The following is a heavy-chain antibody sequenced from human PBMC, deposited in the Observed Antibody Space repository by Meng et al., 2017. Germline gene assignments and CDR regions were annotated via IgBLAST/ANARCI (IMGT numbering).Heavy chain of an antibody. CDR2: ISSSGSTI. CDR3: AKSRYSSSSGYYYGMDV. CDR1: GFTFGSYE. D-gene: IGHD6-13*01. V-gene: IGHV3-48*03. J-gene: IGHJ6*02. Sequence: GESLKISCAASGFTFGSYEMNWVRQAPGKGLEWVSYISSSGSTIYYADSVKGRFTISRDNAKNSLYLQMNSLRAEDMALYYCAKSRYSSSSGYYYGMDVWGQGTTVTVSS.